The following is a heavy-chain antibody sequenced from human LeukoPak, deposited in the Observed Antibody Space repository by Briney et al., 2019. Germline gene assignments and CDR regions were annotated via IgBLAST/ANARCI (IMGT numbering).Heavy chain of an antibody. Sequence: PGGSLRLSCAASGFTVSSNYMSWVRQAPGKGLEWVSDIYCGGSTYYPDSVKGRFTISSANSKNTLYLQMNSLRAEDTAVYFWARVAGGHFDYSGPGTLVTVSS. V-gene: IGHV3-53*01. J-gene: IGHJ4*02. CDR1: GFTVSSNY. D-gene: IGHD3-16*01. CDR2: IYCGGST. CDR3: ARVAGGHFDY.